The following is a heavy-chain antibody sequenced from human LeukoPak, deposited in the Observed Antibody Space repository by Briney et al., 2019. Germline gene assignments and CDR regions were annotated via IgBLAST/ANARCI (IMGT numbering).Heavy chain of an antibody. D-gene: IGHD4-23*01. CDR3: ARSQEVVTNNNYFDY. V-gene: IGHV4-34*01. Sequence: PSETLSLTCAVYGGSFSGYYWSWIRQPPGKGLEWIGEINHSGSTNYNPSLKSRVTISVDTSKNQFSLKLSSVTAADTAVYYCARSQEVVTNNNYFDYWGQGTLVTVSS. CDR1: GGSFSGYY. J-gene: IGHJ4*02. CDR2: INHSGST.